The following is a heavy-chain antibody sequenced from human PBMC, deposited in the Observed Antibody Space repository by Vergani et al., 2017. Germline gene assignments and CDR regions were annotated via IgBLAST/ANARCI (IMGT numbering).Heavy chain of an antibody. CDR1: GGSISSSSYY. CDR3: ARGGGGWTFYYYYGMDV. J-gene: IGHJ6*02. CDR2: IYYSGST. V-gene: IGHV4-39*07. Sequence: QLQLQESGPGLVKPSETLSLTCTVSGGSISSSSYYWGWIRQPPGKGLEWIGTIYYSGSTSYYPSLKSRVTISVDTSKNQFSLKLSSVTAADTAVYYCARGGGGWTFYYYYGMDVWGQGTTVTVSS. D-gene: IGHD3-16*01.